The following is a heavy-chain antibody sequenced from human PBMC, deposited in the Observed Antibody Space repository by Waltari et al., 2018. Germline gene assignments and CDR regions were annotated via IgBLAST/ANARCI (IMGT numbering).Heavy chain of an antibody. J-gene: IGHJ3*02. D-gene: IGHD6-19*01. V-gene: IGHV1-2*06. CDR1: GYTFTGYY. CDR3: ARDREYSSGWGAFDI. Sequence: QVQLVQSGAEVKKPGASVKVSCKASGYTFTGYYMHWVRPAPGQGLEWMGRMNPNSGGTNYAQKFQGRVTMTRDTSISTAYMELSRLRSDDTAVYYCARDREYSSGWGAFDIWGQGTMVTVSS. CDR2: MNPNSGGT.